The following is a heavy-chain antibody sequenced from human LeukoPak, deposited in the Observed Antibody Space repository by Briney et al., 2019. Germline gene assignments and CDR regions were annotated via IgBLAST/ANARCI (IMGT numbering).Heavy chain of an antibody. Sequence: PSETLSLTCAVYGGSFSGYYWSWIRQPPGKGLEWIGEINHSGSTNYNPSLKSRVTISVDTSKNQFSLKLSSVTAADTAVYYCARRGSSSWYGRYYYYYMDVWGKGTTVTISS. V-gene: IGHV4-34*01. CDR2: INHSGST. CDR1: GGSFSGYY. J-gene: IGHJ6*03. CDR3: ARRGSSSWYGRYYYYYMDV. D-gene: IGHD6-13*01.